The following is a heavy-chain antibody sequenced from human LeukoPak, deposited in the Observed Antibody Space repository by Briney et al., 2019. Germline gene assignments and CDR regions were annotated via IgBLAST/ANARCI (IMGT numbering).Heavy chain of an antibody. CDR2: IKQDGSEK. CDR1: GFTFSRYW. J-gene: IGHJ4*02. CDR3: VRDGGNGGYEFDY. V-gene: IGHV3-7*03. D-gene: IGHD5-12*01. Sequence: GGSLRLSCAASGFTFSRYWMSWVRQAPGKGLEWVANIKQDGSEKYYVDAVKGRFTMSRDNAKNSVYLQMNSLRAEDTAVYYCVRDGGNGGYEFDYWGQGTRVTVSS.